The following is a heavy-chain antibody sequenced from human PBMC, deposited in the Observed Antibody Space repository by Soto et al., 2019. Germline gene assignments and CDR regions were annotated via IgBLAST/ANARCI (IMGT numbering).Heavy chain of an antibody. J-gene: IGHJ4*02. CDR3: ARQDGSALFFFDF. CDR2: IHPGDSDT. V-gene: IGHV5-51*01. Sequence: PGGSLKISCKGSGYSFTYWIAWVRQMPGRGLEWMGVIHPGDSDTRYSPSFQGQVTISADTSISTAYLQWSSLKASDTAIYYCARQDGSALFFFDFWGLGTLVTVS. CDR1: GYSFTYW. D-gene: IGHD6-19*01.